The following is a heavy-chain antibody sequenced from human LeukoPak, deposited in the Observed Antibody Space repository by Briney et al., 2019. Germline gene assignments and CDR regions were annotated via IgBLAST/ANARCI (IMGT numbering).Heavy chain of an antibody. CDR1: GGSISSYY. CDR2: IYYSGST. CDR3: ARVKGFIAAAED. V-gene: IGHV4-59*12. D-gene: IGHD6-13*01. J-gene: IGHJ4*02. Sequence: SETLSLTCTVSGGSISSYYWSWIRQPPGKGLEWIGYIYYSGSTNYNPSLKSRVTISVDTSKNQFSLELSSVTAADTAVYYCARVKGFIAAAEDWGQGTLVTVSS.